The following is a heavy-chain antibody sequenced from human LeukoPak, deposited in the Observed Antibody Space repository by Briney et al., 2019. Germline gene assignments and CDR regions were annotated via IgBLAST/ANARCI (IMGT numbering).Heavy chain of an antibody. J-gene: IGHJ2*01. Sequence: SETLSLTCAVYGGSFSGYYWSWIRQPPGKGLEWIGEINHSGSTNYNPSLKSRVTISVDTSKNQFSLKLSSVTAADTAVYYCAGDRAVADHWYFDLWGRGTLVTVSS. CDR2: INHSGST. CDR1: GGSFSGYY. CDR3: AGDRAVADHWYFDL. V-gene: IGHV4-34*01. D-gene: IGHD6-19*01.